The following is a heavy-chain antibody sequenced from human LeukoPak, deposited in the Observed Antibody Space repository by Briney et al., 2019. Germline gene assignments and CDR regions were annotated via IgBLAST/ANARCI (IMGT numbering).Heavy chain of an antibody. CDR3: ARQTRGYVYYFDY. CDR1: GFPFQDSD. CDR2: INWNGDTT. V-gene: IGHV3-20*04. Sequence: GGSLRLSCAASGFPFQDSDLSWVRQAPGKGLEWISGINWNGDTTVYADSVKGRFTISRNNAKNSLYLQMYSLRADDTAFYYCARQTRGYVYYFDYWGQGTLVTVSS. J-gene: IGHJ4*02. D-gene: IGHD2-2*01.